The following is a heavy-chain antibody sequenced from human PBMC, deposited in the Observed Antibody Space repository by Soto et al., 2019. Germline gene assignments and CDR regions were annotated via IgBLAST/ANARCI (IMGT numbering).Heavy chain of an antibody. V-gene: IGHV3-23*01. D-gene: IGHD7-27*01. J-gene: IGHJ6*03. CDR3: ARDLSWGSNWYYYMDV. CDR1: GFTFSSYA. CDR2: ISGSGAST. Sequence: GSLRLSCAASGFTFSSYAMTWVRQAPGKGLEWVSAISGSGASTFYADSVKGRFTISRDNSKNTLYLQMSSLRAEDTAVYYCARDLSWGSNWYYYMDVWGKGTTVTVSS.